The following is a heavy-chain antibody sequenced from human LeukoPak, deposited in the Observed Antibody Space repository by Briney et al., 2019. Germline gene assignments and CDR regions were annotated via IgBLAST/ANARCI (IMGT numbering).Heavy chain of an antibody. CDR1: GYTFTKFW. CDR3: VRGKGSGTYYGFDY. Sequence: PGESLKISCATSGYTFTKFWVGWVRQTPGKGLEWLGMIYPDDSDTRYSPSFQGQVTMSVDKSISIVYLHWSSLKASDTAIYYCVRGKGSGTYYGFDYWGQGTVVSVVS. V-gene: IGHV5-51*03. CDR2: IYPDDSDT. D-gene: IGHD3-10*01. J-gene: IGHJ4*02.